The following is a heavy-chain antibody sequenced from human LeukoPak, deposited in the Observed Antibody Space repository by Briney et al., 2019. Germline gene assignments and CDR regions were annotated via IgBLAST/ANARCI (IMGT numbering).Heavy chain of an antibody. J-gene: IGHJ4*02. V-gene: IGHV3-33*01. CDR3: ATSSPRNYFDH. CDR1: GFTFSSYG. D-gene: IGHD1-14*01. CDR2: IWYDGSSK. Sequence: GSLRLSCAASGFTFSSYGMHWVRQAPGKGLEWVAVIWYDGSSKYYADSVKGRFTISRDDSQNTIYLQMDSLRAEDTAVYYCATSSPRNYFDHWGQGTLVTVSS.